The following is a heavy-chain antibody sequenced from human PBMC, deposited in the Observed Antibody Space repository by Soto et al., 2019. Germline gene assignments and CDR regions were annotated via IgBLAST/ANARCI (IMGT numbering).Heavy chain of an antibody. Sequence: QLQLQESGPGLVKPPETLSLTCAVSGGSISSSSIYWDWIRQPPGKGLEWIGNIYHTGSTNYSPSLKTRVTISVDTSKNLFSLRLSSVTAADTAVYYCARRPQNYGVDVWGQGTTVTVSS. V-gene: IGHV4-39*01. J-gene: IGHJ6*02. CDR1: GGSISSSSIY. CDR3: ARRPQNYGVDV. CDR2: IYHTGST.